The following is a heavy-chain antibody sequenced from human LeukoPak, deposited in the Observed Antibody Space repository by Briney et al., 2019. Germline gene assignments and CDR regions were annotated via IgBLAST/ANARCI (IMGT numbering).Heavy chain of an antibody. V-gene: IGHV4-59*01. J-gene: IGHJ5*02. CDR3: ARVNVAAGTYFDNWFDP. Sequence: SETLSLTCTVSGGSISSYYWSWIRQPPGKGLEWIGYIYYSGSTNYNPSLKSRVTISVDTSKNHFSLKLSSVTAADTAVYYCARVNVAAGTYFDNWFDPWGQGTLVTVSS. CDR2: IYYSGST. D-gene: IGHD6-13*01. CDR1: GGSISSYY.